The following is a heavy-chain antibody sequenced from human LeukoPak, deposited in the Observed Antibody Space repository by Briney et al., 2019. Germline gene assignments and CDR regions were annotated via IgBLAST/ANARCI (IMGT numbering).Heavy chain of an antibody. Sequence: TSETLSLTCTVSGGSISSYYWSWIRQPPGKGLEWIGYIYYSGSTNYNPSLKSRVTISVDTSKNQFSLQLNSVTREDTAVYYCARDGQWLVSNAFDIWGQGTMVTVSS. V-gene: IGHV4-59*12. J-gene: IGHJ3*02. CDR1: GGSISSYY. D-gene: IGHD6-19*01. CDR3: ARDGQWLVSNAFDI. CDR2: IYYSGST.